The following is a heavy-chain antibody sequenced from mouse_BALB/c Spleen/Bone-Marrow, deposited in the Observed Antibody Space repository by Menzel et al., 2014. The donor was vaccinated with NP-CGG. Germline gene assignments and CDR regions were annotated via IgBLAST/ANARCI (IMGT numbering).Heavy chain of an antibody. D-gene: IGHD3-1*01. CDR1: GYTFTDYA. V-gene: IGHV1S137*01. CDR3: ARGGSSGLYYYAMDY. CDR2: ISPYYVDG. Sequence: VKLQESGAELVRPGVSVKISCKGSGYTFTDYAMHWVKQSHAKSLEWIGVISPYYVDGGYNQKFKGKATMIIDKSSSTAYMELARLTSEDSAIYYCARGGSSGLYYYAMDYWGQGTSVTVSS. J-gene: IGHJ4*01.